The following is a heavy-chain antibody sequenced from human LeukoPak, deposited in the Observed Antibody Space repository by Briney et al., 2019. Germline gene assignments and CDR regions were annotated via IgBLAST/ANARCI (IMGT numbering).Heavy chain of an antibody. J-gene: IGHJ6*04. CDR1: GYTFTSYG. V-gene: IGHV1-18*04. CDR2: ISAYNGNT. CDR3: AIAATRDNYYYYGMDV. D-gene: IGHD1/OR15-1a*01. Sequence: ASVKVSCKASGYTFTSYGISWVRQAPGQGLEWMGWISAYNGNTNYAQKLQGRVTMTTDTSTSTAYMELRSLRSDDTAAYYCAIAATRDNYYYYGMDVWGKGTTVTVSS.